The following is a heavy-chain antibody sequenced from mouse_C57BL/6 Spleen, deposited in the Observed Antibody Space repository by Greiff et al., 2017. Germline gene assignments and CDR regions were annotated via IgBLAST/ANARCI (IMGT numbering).Heavy chain of an antibody. V-gene: IGHV1-78*01. CDR3: ARNLELLWSYFDV. CDR1: GYTFTDHT. Sequence: VQLQQSDAELVKPGASVKISCKVSGYTFTDHTIHWMKQRPEQGLEWIGYIYPRDGSNKYNEKFKGKATLTAEKSSSTAYMQLNSLTSEYSAVYFCARNLELLWSYFDVWGTGTTVTVSS. J-gene: IGHJ1*03. D-gene: IGHD2-1*01. CDR2: IYPRDGSN.